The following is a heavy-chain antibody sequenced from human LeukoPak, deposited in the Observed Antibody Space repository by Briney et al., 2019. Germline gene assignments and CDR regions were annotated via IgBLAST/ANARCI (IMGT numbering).Heavy chain of an antibody. CDR2: MNPNSGNT. V-gene: IGHV1-8*01. CDR3: ARGYYGSGSPDPEIDY. D-gene: IGHD3-10*01. J-gene: IGHJ4*02. Sequence: ASVKVSCKASGYTFTSYGINWVRQAPGQGLGWMGWMNPNSGNTGYAQKFQGRVTMTRNTSISTAYMELSSLRSEDTAVYHCARGYYGSGSPDPEIDYWGQGTLVTVAS. CDR1: GYTFTSYG.